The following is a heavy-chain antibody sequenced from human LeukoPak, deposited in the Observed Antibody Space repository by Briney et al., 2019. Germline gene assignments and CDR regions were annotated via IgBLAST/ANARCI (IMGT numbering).Heavy chain of an antibody. V-gene: IGHV3-7*01. CDR2: IKQDGSEK. CDR1: GFTFSSYW. Sequence: PGGSLRLSCAASGFTFSSYWMSWVRQAPGKGLEWVANIKQDGSEKYYVDSVKGRFTISRDNAKNSLYLQMNSLRAEDTAVYYCASGYSTEEGAFDIWGQGTMVTVSS. CDR3: ASGYSTEEGAFDI. J-gene: IGHJ3*02. D-gene: IGHD6-13*01.